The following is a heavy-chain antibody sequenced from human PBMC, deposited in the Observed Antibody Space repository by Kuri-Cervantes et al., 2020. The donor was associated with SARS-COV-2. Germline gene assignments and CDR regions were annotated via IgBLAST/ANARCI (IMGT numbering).Heavy chain of an antibody. CDR1: GFTFSSYA. J-gene: IGHJ4*02. D-gene: IGHD6-19*01. CDR2: ISYDGSNK. Sequence: GGSLRLSCAASGFTFSSYAMHWVRQAPGKGLEWVAVISYDGSNKYYADSVKGRFTNSRDNSKNTLCLQMNSLRAEDTAVYYCAGLDEYSSGWHNDYWGQGTLVTVSS. V-gene: IGHV3-30-3*01. CDR3: AGLDEYSSGWHNDY.